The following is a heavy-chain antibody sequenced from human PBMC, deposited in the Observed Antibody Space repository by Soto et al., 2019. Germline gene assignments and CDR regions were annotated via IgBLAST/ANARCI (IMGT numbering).Heavy chain of an antibody. V-gene: IGHV3-48*02. CDR2: VRSSGDDT. CDR3: ARDGESSSSSDFDF. J-gene: IGHJ4*02. D-gene: IGHD2-2*01. Sequence: DVQLVESGGGLVQPGGSLRLSCAASGFTFGYYNMHWVRQAPGKGLEWVSFVRSSGDDTYYADSVKDRFTISRDNAKDSLYLQMNSLREEDTAVYYCARDGESSSSSDFDFWGQGALVTVSS. CDR1: GFTFGYYN.